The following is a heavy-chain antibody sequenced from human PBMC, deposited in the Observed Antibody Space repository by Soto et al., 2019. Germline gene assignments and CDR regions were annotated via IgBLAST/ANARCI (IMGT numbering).Heavy chain of an antibody. J-gene: IGHJ4*02. Sequence: SLTCTVSGGSVTNSSYYWGWIRQSPGKGLEWIGSVYYRGRSYSKSPVKSRVTISVDTSKNRFSLSLNSVTASDTAVYFCVSQRTTVPTQAYFDYWGPGALVTVSS. V-gene: IGHV4-39*01. CDR1: GGSVTNSSYY. CDR2: VYYRGRS. D-gene: IGHD4-17*01. CDR3: VSQRTTVPTQAYFDY.